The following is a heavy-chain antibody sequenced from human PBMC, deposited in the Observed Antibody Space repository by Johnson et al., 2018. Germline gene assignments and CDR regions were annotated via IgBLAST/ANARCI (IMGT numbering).Heavy chain of an antibody. CDR3: ARARGVVVPAAENYYYYGMDV. D-gene: IGHD2-2*01. CDR2: ISSSSSYI. CDR1: GFTFSSYS. Sequence: EVQLVESGGGLVKPGGSLRLSCAASGFTFSSYSMNWVRQAPGKGLEWVSSISSSSSYIYYADSVKGRFTISRDNAKNSLYLQMNSRRAEDTAVYYCARARGVVVPAAENYYYYGMDVWGQGTTVTVSS. V-gene: IGHV3-21*01. J-gene: IGHJ6*02.